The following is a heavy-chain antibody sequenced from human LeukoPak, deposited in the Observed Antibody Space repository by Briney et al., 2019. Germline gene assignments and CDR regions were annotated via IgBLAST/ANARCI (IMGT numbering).Heavy chain of an antibody. V-gene: IGHV1-24*01. CDR2: FDPEDGET. CDR3: AVHYGSGIPDAFDI. Sequence: ASVKVSCKVSGYTLTELSMHWVRQAPGKGLEWMGGFDPEDGETIYAQKFQGRVTMTEDTSTDTAYMELSSLRSEDTAVCYCAVHYGSGIPDAFDIWGQGTMVTVSS. D-gene: IGHD3-10*01. J-gene: IGHJ3*02. CDR1: GYTLTELS.